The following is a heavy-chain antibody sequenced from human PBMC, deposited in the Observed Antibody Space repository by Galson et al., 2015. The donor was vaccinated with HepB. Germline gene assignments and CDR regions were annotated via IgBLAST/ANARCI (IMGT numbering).Heavy chain of an antibody. V-gene: IGHV2-5*02. J-gene: IGHJ4*02. D-gene: IGHD3/OR15-3a*01. CDR1: GFSLNSRGVG. CDR2: IFLGGDP. Sequence: PALVKPTQTLTLTCTFSGFSLNSRGVGVGWIRQPPGKALEWLWPIFLGGDPPLTPLLKSRLSGTQDHTKKQVVLKLTSVDPVDTATYYCAHMDLGLTSFAYWGQGTLVTVSS. CDR3: AHMDLGLTSFAY.